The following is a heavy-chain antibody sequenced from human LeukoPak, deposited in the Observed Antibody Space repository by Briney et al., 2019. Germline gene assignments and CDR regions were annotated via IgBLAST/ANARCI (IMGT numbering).Heavy chain of an antibody. D-gene: IGHD6-13*01. J-gene: IGHJ4*02. CDR2: ISYDGSNK. CDR3: AKGTAAAGTH. Sequence: GRSLRLSCAASGFTFSSYGMHWVRQAPGKGLEWVAVISYDGSNKYYADSVKGRFTISRDNSKNTLYLQMYSLRAEDTAVYYCAKGTAAAGTHWGQGTLVTVSS. V-gene: IGHV3-30*18. CDR1: GFTFSSYG.